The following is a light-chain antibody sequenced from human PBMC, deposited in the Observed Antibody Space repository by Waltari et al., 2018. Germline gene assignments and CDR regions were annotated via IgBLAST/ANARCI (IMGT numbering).Light chain of an antibody. CDR1: SSDVGNYKR. Sequence: QSALTQPASVSGSPGQSITISCTGTSSDVGNYKRVSWYQQHPGKAPKLMIYAVSKRPSGVSDSLSGSKSGDMASLTISGLQPEDEAEYFCSSYAGSSKGVFGGGTKVTVL. V-gene: IGLV2-23*02. CDR3: SSYAGSSKGV. CDR2: AVS. J-gene: IGLJ2*01.